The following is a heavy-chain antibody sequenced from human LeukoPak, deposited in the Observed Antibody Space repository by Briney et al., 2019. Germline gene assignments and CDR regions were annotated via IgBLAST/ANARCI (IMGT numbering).Heavy chain of an antibody. D-gene: IGHD2-2*01. Sequence: SVKVSCKASGGTFSSYAISWVRQAPGQGLEWMGRIIPNLGIANYAQKFQGRFTITADKSTSTAYMELSSLRSEDTAVYYCARNHCSSTSCYALTQYYYYYYGMDVWGQGTTVTVSS. CDR2: IIPNLGIA. CDR1: GGTFSSYA. J-gene: IGHJ6*02. V-gene: IGHV1-69*04. CDR3: ARNHCSSTSCYALTQYYYYYYGMDV.